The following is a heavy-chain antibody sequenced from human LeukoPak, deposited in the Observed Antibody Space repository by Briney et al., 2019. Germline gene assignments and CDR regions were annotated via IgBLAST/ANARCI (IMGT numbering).Heavy chain of an antibody. CDR1: GFTFSSYA. Sequence: VRSLRLSCAASGFTFSSYAMQWVRQAPGKGLDCVAVISSDGSNKYYADSVKGRFTISRDNSKNTLYLQMNSLRAEDSAVYYCARASSSWYSDYWGQGTLVTVSS. CDR3: ARASSSWYSDY. D-gene: IGHD6-13*01. J-gene: IGHJ4*02. CDR2: ISSDGSNK. V-gene: IGHV3-30*04.